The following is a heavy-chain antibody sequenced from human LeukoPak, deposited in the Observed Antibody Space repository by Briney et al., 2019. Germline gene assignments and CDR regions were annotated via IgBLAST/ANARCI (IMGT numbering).Heavy chain of an antibody. Sequence: SETLSLTCTVSGGSISSGGYYWSWIRQHPGKGLEWIGYIYYSGSTYYNPSLKSRVTIAVDTSKNQFSLKLSSVTAADTAVYYCASSRLGAAPDYWGQGTLVTVSS. CDR1: GGSISSGGYY. D-gene: IGHD6-13*01. CDR3: ASSRLGAAPDY. V-gene: IGHV4-31*03. J-gene: IGHJ4*02. CDR2: IYYSGST.